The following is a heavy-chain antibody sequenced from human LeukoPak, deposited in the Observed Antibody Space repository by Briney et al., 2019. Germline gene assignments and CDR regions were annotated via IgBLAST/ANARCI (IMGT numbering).Heavy chain of an antibody. V-gene: IGHV1-46*01. CDR2: INPSSGST. CDR1: GSTFTRYY. D-gene: IGHD3-10*01. J-gene: IGHJ4*02. Sequence: ASVKVSCKASGSTFTRYYIHWVRQAPGQGLDWMGMINPSSGSTRFAQMFQGRVTMTRDTSTSTVHMELSSLRSEDTAVYYCAIVRRGYWGQGTLVTVSS. CDR3: AIVRRGY.